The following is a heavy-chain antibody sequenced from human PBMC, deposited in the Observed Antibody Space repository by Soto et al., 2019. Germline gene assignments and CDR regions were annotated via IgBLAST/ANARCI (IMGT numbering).Heavy chain of an antibody. Sequence: QVQLVQSGAEVKKPGASVKVSCKASGYTFTSYYMHWVRQAPGQGLEWMGIINPSGGSTSYAQKFQGRVTMTKDTSTSTVYMELSSLRSEDTAVYYCARGLPYCSSTSCYEDAFDIWGQGTMVTVSS. J-gene: IGHJ3*02. CDR2: INPSGGST. CDR1: GYTFTSYY. CDR3: ARGLPYCSSTSCYEDAFDI. D-gene: IGHD2-2*01. V-gene: IGHV1-46*01.